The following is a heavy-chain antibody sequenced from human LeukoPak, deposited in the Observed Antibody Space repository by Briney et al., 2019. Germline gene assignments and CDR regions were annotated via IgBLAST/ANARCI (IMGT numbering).Heavy chain of an antibody. CDR1: GGTFSIYA. J-gene: IGHJ5*02. V-gene: IGHV1-69*04. CDR2: IIPILGIA. Sequence: SVKVSCTASGGTFSIYAISGVRQAPGQGLEWMGRIIPILGIANYAQKFQGRVTITADKSTSTAYMELSSLRSEDTAVYYCARDQVPSIAARPWNNWFGPWVQGLLVTVSS. CDR3: ARDQVPSIAARPWNNWFGP. D-gene: IGHD6-6*01.